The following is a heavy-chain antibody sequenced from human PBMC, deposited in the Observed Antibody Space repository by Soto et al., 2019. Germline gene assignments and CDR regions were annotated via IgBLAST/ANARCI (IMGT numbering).Heavy chain of an antibody. CDR2: IDWDDDK. J-gene: IGHJ4*02. CDR3: ARTLYYYDSSGRTPRPFDY. V-gene: IGHV2-70*01. CDR1: GFSLSTSGMC. D-gene: IGHD3-22*01. Sequence: KSGPTLVNPTQTLTLTCTFSGFSLSTSGMCVSWIRQPPGRALEWLALIDWDDDKYYSTSLKTRLTISKDTSKNQVVLTMTNMDPVDTATYYCARTLYYYDSSGRTPRPFDYWGQGTLVTVSS.